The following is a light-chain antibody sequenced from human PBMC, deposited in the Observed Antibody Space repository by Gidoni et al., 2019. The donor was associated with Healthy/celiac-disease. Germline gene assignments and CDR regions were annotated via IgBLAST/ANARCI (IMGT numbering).Light chain of an antibody. CDR2: WAS. J-gene: IGKJ1*01. Sequence: IVMTQSPDSLAVSLGERGTINCKSSQSVLYSSNNKNYLAWYQQKPGQPPKLLIYWASTRESGFPDRFSGSGSGIDFTLTISSLQAEDVAVYYCQQYYSTPWTFGQGTKVEIK. CDR1: QSVLYSSNNKNY. V-gene: IGKV4-1*01. CDR3: QQYYSTPWT.